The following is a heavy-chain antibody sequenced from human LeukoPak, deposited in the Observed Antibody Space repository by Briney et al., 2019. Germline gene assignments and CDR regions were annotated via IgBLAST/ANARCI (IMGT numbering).Heavy chain of an antibody. Sequence: ASVKVSCMASGYTFTSYGISWVRQAPGQGLEWMGWISAYNGNTNYAQKLQGRVIMTTDTSTSTANMELRSLRSDDTAVYYCARHVLIGRNSTVVTARDYWGQGTLVAVSS. V-gene: IGHV1-18*01. CDR3: ARHVLIGRNSTVVTARDY. D-gene: IGHD4-23*01. CDR1: GYTFTSYG. J-gene: IGHJ4*02. CDR2: ISAYNGNT.